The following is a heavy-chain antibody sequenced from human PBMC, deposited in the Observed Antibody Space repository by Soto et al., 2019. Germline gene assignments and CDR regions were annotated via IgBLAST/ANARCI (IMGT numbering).Heavy chain of an antibody. D-gene: IGHD5-18*01. CDR1: GGSVSSGSYY. V-gene: IGHV4-61*01. CDR2: VYYSGST. CDR3: ARHTAMVTGLFDY. Sequence: QVQLQESGPGLVKPSETLSLTCTVSGGSVSSGSYYWSWIRQPPGKGLEWIGYVYYSGSTNYNPSLKKRVAISVETSKNQFSLKLSSVTDGHTAVYYCARHTAMVTGLFDYWGQGNLVTVSS. J-gene: IGHJ4*02.